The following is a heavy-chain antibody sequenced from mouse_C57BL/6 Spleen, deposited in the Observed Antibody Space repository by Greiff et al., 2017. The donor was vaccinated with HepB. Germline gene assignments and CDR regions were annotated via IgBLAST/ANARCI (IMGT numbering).Heavy chain of an antibody. Sequence: QVQLKQSGTELVKPGASVKLSCKASGYTFTSYWMHWVKQRPGQGLEWIGNINPSNGGTNYNEKFKSKATLTVDKSSSTAYMQLSSLTSEDSAVYYCARSYYYGRGWYFDVWGTGTTVTVSS. CDR1: GYTFTSYW. J-gene: IGHJ1*03. D-gene: IGHD1-1*01. CDR2: INPSNGGT. V-gene: IGHV1-53*01. CDR3: ARSYYYGRGWYFDV.